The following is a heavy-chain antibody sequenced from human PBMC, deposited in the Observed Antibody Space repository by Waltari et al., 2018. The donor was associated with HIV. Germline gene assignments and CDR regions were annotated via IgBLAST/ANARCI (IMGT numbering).Heavy chain of an antibody. J-gene: IGHJ4*02. Sequence: QVRLQQWGAGLLKPSETLSLTCGVYGGSFSGYYWSWIRQPPGKGREWIGEINHSGSTNYNPSLKSRVTISVDTSKNQFSLKLSSVTAADTAVYYCARGRVDRSFDYWGQGTLVTVSS. CDR2: INHSGST. CDR1: GGSFSGYY. D-gene: IGHD5-12*01. CDR3: ARGRVDRSFDY. V-gene: IGHV4-34*01.